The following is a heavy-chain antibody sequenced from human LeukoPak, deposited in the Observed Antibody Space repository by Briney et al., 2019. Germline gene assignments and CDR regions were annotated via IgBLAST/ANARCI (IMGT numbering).Heavy chain of an antibody. CDR1: GYSFASYW. V-gene: IGHV5-51*01. CDR3: ARRSYSSSSAVRY. J-gene: IGHJ4*02. CDR2: IYPGDSDT. Sequence: GESLKISCKASGYSFASYWIGWVRQMPGKGLECMGIIYPGDSDTRYSPSFQGQVTISVDKSISTAYLQWSSLKASDTAMYYCARRSYSSSSAVRYWGQGTLVTVSS. D-gene: IGHD6-6*01.